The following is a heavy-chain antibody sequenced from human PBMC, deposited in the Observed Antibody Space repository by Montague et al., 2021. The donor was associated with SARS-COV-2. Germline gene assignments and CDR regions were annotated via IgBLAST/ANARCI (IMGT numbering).Heavy chain of an antibody. D-gene: IGHD3-22*01. Sequence: SLRLSLAASGFTFRSYTMNWVRQAPGKGLEWVSCISSSSSYRYYADSVKGRITIFRDNAKNSLFLQMNSLRAEDTAVYYCARDGWAHYYDSSGYEGNFDIWGQGTMVTVSS. V-gene: IGHV3-21*01. CDR3: ARDGWAHYYDSSGYEGNFDI. CDR2: ISSSSSYR. CDR1: GFTFRSYT. J-gene: IGHJ3*02.